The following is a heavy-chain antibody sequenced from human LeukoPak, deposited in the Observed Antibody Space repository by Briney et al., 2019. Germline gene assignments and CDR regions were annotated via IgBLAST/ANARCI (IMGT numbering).Heavy chain of an antibody. V-gene: IGHV3-21*01. J-gene: IGHJ3*02. D-gene: IGHD3-9*01. Sequence: PGGSLRLSCAASGLTFSSYSMNWVRQTPGKGLEWVSSISSSSNYIYYADSVKGRFTISRDNAKNSLYLQMNSPRAEDTAVYYCARGGGLYYDILTGYYFSPHAFDIWGQGTMVTVSS. CDR2: ISSSSNYI. CDR3: ARGGGLYYDILTGYYFSPHAFDI. CDR1: GLTFSSYS.